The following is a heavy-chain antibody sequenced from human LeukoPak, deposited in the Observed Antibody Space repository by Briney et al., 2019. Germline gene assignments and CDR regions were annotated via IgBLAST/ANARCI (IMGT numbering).Heavy chain of an antibody. Sequence: SETLSLTCAVYGGSFSGYYWSWIRQPPGKGLEWIGEINHSGSTNYNPSLKSRVTISEDTSKNQFSLRLSSVTAADTAVYYCATTFSGYISSWPEYFQHWGQGTLVTVSS. CDR2: INHSGST. D-gene: IGHD6-13*01. CDR1: GGSFSGYY. V-gene: IGHV4-34*01. CDR3: ATTFSGYISSWPEYFQH. J-gene: IGHJ1*01.